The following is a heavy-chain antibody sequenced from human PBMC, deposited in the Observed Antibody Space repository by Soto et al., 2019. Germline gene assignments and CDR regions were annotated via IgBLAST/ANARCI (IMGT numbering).Heavy chain of an antibody. Sequence: NPSETLSLTCTVSGGSITSSYWSWIRRPPGKGLEWIAYIYDTGISGYTPSTSYNPSLKSRVTMSVDTSKRQFALKLTSVTAADTAVYYCARGEDAFFYYGLDVWGQGITVTVSS. CDR2: IYDTGISGYTPST. CDR3: ARGEDAFFYYGLDV. V-gene: IGHV4-59*01. J-gene: IGHJ6*02. CDR1: GGSITSSY.